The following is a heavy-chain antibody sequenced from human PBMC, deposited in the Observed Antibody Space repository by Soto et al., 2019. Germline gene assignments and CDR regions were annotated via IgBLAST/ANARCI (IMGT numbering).Heavy chain of an antibody. CDR1: GGSITNYY. CDR3: ARHLAYDSSGYYYPLDYYYGMDV. D-gene: IGHD3-22*01. J-gene: IGHJ6*02. V-gene: IGHV4-59*08. Sequence: SETLSLTCTVSGGSITNYYWSWIRQPPGKGLEWIGYIYYSGTTNYNPSLKSRVTISVDTSKNQFSLKLSSVTAADTAVYYCARHLAYDSSGYYYPLDYYYGMDVWGQGTTVTVSS. CDR2: IYYSGTT.